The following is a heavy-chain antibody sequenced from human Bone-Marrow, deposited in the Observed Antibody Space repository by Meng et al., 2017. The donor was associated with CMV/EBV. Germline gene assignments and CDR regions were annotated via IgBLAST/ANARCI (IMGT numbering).Heavy chain of an antibody. D-gene: IGHD3-10*01. J-gene: IGHJ1*01. CDR1: GRSCSNYC. CDR3: ARSTYGGFFQH. Sequence: RTGAVYGRSCSNYCWDWIRQSPGKGLEWIREINHSKNTNYNPSLRSRVTISVNTSKKQFSLMLTSMTAADSAVFFCARSTYGGFFQHWGQGTLVTVSS. CDR2: INHSKNT. V-gene: IGHV4-34*01.